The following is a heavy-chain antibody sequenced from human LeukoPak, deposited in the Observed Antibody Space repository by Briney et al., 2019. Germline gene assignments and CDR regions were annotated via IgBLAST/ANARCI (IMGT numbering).Heavy chain of an antibody. CDR2: MNPNSGDT. Sequence: ASVKVSRMASGYTFTSCDINWVRPATGQGLEWMGWMNPNSGDTGYAQKFQGRVTMTRNTSISTAYMELSSLRSEDTAAYYCARAHVFWSGLRDYWGQGTLVTVSS. V-gene: IGHV1-8*01. J-gene: IGHJ4*02. D-gene: IGHD3-3*01. CDR3: ARAHVFWSGLRDY. CDR1: GYTFTSCD.